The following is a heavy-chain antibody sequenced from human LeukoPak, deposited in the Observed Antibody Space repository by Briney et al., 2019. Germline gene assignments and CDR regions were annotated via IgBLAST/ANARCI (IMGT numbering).Heavy chain of an antibody. Sequence: PGGSLRLSCAASGFTFSSYGMHWVRQAPGKGLEWVAFIRSDGNNKYYVDSVKGRFTISRDNSKSTLSLQMNSLRAEDTAIYYCATYRQVLLPFESWGQGTLVTVSS. V-gene: IGHV3-30*02. D-gene: IGHD2-8*02. CDR2: IRSDGNNK. J-gene: IGHJ4*02. CDR1: GFTFSSYG. CDR3: ATYRQVLLPFES.